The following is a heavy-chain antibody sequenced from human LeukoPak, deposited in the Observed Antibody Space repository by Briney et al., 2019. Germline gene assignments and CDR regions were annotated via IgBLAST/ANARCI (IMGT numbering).Heavy chain of an antibody. J-gene: IGHJ4*02. CDR1: GGSISSSNW. V-gene: IGHV4-4*02. D-gene: IGHD3-10*01. CDR3: ASSITMVRGVIDY. CDR2: IYHSGST. Sequence: SETLSLTCAVSGGSISSSNWWSWVRQPPGKGLEWIGEIYHSGSTNYNPSLKSRVTISVDKSKNQFSLKLSSVTAADPAVYYCASSITMVRGVIDYWGQGTLVTVSS.